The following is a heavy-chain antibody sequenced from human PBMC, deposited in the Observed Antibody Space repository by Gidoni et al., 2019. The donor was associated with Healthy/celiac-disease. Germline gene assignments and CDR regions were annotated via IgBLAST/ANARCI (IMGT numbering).Heavy chain of an antibody. V-gene: IGHV1-69*06. CDR3: ARSLIAAAGTDPPENYYYGMDV. CDR1: VGTFSSYA. CDR2: IIPIFGTA. J-gene: IGHJ6*02. Sequence: QVQLVQSGAEVKKPGSSVKVSCKASVGTFSSYAITWVRQAPGQGLEWMGGIIPIFGTANYAQKFQGRVTITADKSTSTAYMELSSLRSEDTAVYYCARSLIAAAGTDPPENYYYGMDVWGQGTTVTVSS. D-gene: IGHD6-13*01.